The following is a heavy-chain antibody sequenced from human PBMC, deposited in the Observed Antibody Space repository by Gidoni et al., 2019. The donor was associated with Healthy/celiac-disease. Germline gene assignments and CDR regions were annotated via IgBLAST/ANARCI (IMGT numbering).Heavy chain of an antibody. Sequence: EVQLVESGGGLVQPGRSLRLSCAASGFTFDAYAMHWVRQAPGKGLEWVSGISWNSGSIGYADSVKGRFTISRDNAKNSLYLQMNSLRAEDTALYYCAKDLTYCGGDCYSEVGYYGMDVWGQGTTVTVSS. J-gene: IGHJ6*02. CDR3: AKDLTYCGGDCYSEVGYYGMDV. CDR1: GFTFDAYA. D-gene: IGHD2-21*01. V-gene: IGHV3-9*01. CDR2: ISWNSGSI.